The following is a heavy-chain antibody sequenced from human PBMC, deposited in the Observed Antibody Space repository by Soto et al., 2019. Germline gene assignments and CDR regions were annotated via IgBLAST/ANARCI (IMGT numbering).Heavy chain of an antibody. Sequence: ETLSLTCNVSGGSIHTYYWNWIRQSPGKGLEWIGYISAGGSPNYNPSLKSRVTISVDTSKKQVSLKLSSVSAPDTARYFCGVFFSGSICPGYHFFALEAGGKGT. J-gene: IGHJ6*03. CDR1: GGSIHTYY. D-gene: IGHD3-3*01. CDR3: GVFFSGSICPGYHFFALEA. CDR2: ISAGGSP. V-gene: IGHV4-59*01.